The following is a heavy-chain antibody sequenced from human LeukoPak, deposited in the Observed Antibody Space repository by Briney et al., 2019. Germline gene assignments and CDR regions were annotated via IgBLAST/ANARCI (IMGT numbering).Heavy chain of an antibody. CDR1: GYTFISYS. D-gene: IGHD1-1*01. CDR3: ASSDGKYFQH. V-gene: IGHV1-18*01. J-gene: IGHJ1*01. Sequence: ASVKVSCKASGYTFISYSISWVRQAPGQGLEWMGWISAYNGNTNYAQKLQGRVTMTTDTYTSTTYMELRSLRSDDTAVYYCASSDGKYFQHWGQGTLVTVSS. CDR2: ISAYNGNT.